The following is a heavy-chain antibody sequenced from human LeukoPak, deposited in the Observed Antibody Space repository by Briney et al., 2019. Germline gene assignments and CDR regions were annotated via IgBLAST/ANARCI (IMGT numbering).Heavy chain of an antibody. D-gene: IGHD6-13*01. V-gene: IGHV3-23*01. CDR3: AKDEGSSWYRICYYYGMDV. CDR2: ISGSGGST. Sequence: GGSLRLSCAASGFTFSSYVMNWVRQAPGKGLEWVSAISGSGGSTYYADSVKGRFTISRDNSKNTLYLQMNSLRAEDTAVYYCAKDEGSSWYRICYYYGMDVWGQGTTVTVSS. J-gene: IGHJ6*02. CDR1: GFTFSSYV.